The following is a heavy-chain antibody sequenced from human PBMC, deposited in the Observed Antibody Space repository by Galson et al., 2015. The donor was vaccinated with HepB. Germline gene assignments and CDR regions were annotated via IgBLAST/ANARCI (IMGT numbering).Heavy chain of an antibody. D-gene: IGHD2-8*01. CDR1: GGTFSSYA. V-gene: IGHV1-69*04. Sequence: SVKVSCKASGGTFSSYAISWVRQAPGQGLEWMGRIIPILGIANYAQKFQGRVTITADKSTSTAYMELSSLRSEDTAVYYCARAGVLMVYAQPRANWYFDLWGRGTLVTVSS. CDR3: ARAGVLMVYAQPRANWYFDL. CDR2: IIPILGIA. J-gene: IGHJ2*01.